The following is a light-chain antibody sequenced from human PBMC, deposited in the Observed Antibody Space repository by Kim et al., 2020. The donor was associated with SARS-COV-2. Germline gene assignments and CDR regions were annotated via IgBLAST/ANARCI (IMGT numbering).Light chain of an antibody. CDR1: QSIRSN. V-gene: IGKV3-15*01. CDR3: QQYNNWPPLT. J-gene: IGKJ4*01. CDR2: AAS. Sequence: SPGERATRSCRAGQSIRSNLAWYQQKPGQAPRLLIYAASTRATGIPARFSGSGSGTEFTLTISSLQSEDFALYYCQQYNNWPPLTFGGGTKVDIK.